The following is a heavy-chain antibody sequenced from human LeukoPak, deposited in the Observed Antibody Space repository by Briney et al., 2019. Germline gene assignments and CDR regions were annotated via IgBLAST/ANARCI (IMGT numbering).Heavy chain of an antibody. CDR2: MNPNSGNT. Sequence: ASVKVSRKASGYTFTSYDINWVRQATGQGLEWMGWMNPNSGNTGYAQKFQGRVTMTRNTSISTAYMELSSLRSEDTAVYYCARGRIMADSSSWYVYYYYGMDVWGQGTTVTVSS. V-gene: IGHV1-8*01. CDR3: ARGRIMADSSSWYVYYYYGMDV. D-gene: IGHD6-13*01. J-gene: IGHJ6*02. CDR1: GYTFTSYD.